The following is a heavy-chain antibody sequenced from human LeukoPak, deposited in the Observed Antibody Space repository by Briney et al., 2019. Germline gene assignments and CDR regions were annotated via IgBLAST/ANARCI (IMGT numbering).Heavy chain of an antibody. V-gene: IGHV4-31*03. D-gene: IGHD6-13*01. J-gene: IGHJ4*02. CDR1: GGSISSGGYY. CDR2: IYSSGTT. Sequence: SETLSLTCTVSGGSISSGGYYWNWIRQRPGKGLEWIGYIYSSGTTYYSPSLRSRLTISVDTSKNQFSLKVTSVTAVDTAVYYCATARQLTFYYFDFWGQGTLVSVSS. CDR3: ATARQLTFYYFDF.